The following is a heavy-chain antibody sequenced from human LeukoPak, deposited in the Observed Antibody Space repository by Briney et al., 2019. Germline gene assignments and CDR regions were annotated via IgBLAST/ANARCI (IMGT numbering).Heavy chain of an antibody. CDR2: INPNSSVA. CDR1: GYTFTGYY. CDR3: ARERGGNSPFDS. D-gene: IGHD4-23*01. V-gene: IGHV1-2*02. Sequence: ASVKVSCKASGYTFTGYYMHWVRQAPGQGLEWMGWINPNSSVANYAQRFQGRVTMTRDTSISAAYMELRWLTSDDTAVYYCARERGGNSPFDSWGQGTLVTVSS. J-gene: IGHJ4*02.